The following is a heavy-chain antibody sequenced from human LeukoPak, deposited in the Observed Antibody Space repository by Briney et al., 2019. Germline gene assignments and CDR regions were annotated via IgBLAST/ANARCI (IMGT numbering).Heavy chain of an antibody. CDR3: ARGGPLLWFGELFY. J-gene: IGHJ4*02. V-gene: IGHV3-7*03. CDR1: GFTFSSYW. CDR2: IKQDGSEK. Sequence: GGSLRLSCAASGFTFSSYWMSWVRQAPGKGLEWVANIKQDGSEKYYVDSVKGRFTISRDNAKNSLYLQMNSLRAEDTAVYYCARGGPLLWFGELFYWGQGTLVTVSS. D-gene: IGHD3-10*01.